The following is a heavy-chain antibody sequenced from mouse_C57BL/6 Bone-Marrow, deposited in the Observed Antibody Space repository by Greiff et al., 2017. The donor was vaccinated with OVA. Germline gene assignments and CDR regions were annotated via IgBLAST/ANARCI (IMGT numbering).Heavy chain of an antibody. J-gene: IGHJ3*01. CDR1: GFTFSSSG. Sequence: DVKLVESGGDLVKPGGSLKLSCAASGFTFSSSGMSWVRLTPDKRLEWVATISSGGSYTYYPDSVKGRFTISRDNAKNTLYLQMSSLKSEDTAMYYGARPLGGFFAYWGQGTLVTVSA. V-gene: IGHV5-6*02. D-gene: IGHD3-3*01. CDR2: ISSGGSYT. CDR3: ARPLGGFFAY.